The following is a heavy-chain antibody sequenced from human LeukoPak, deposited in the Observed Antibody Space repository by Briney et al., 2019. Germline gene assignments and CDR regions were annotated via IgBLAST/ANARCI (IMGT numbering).Heavy chain of an antibody. CDR2: IYYSGST. Sequence: SETLSLTCIVSGGSISSGGYYWTWIPQPPGKALEWIGYIYYSGSTYYNPSLKSRVTISADTSKNQFSLKLSSVTAADTAVYYCARGARVATRGHWYFDLWGRGTLVTVSS. D-gene: IGHD5-12*01. V-gene: IGHV4-31*03. CDR1: GGSISSGGYY. CDR3: ARGARVATRGHWYFDL. J-gene: IGHJ2*01.